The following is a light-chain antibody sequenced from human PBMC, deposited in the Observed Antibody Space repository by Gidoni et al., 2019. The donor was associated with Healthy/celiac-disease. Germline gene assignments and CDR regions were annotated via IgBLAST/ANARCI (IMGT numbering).Light chain of an antibody. V-gene: IGKV3-11*01. CDR2: DAS. CDR3: QQRSNWPLT. Sequence: EIVLTQSPATLSLYPGERATLSCRASQSVSSYLAWYQQKPGQAPRLLIYDASNRATGIPARFSGSGSGTDFTLTISSLDSEDFAVYYCQQRSNWPLTFGGGTKVEIK. CDR1: QSVSSY. J-gene: IGKJ4*01.